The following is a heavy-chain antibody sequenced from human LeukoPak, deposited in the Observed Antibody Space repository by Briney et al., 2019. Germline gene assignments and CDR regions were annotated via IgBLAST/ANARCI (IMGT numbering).Heavy chain of an antibody. CDR1: GYTLTSSG. J-gene: IGHJ4*02. V-gene: IGHV1-18*01. CDR3: ARDWNYVPDY. Sequence: EASVKVSCKPSGYTLTSSGISWVRQAPGQGLEWMGWISGYNGNTKYAQKLQGRVTMTTDTSTSTVYMELGSLRSDDTAVYYCARDWNYVPDYWGQGTLVTVSS. D-gene: IGHD1-7*01. CDR2: ISGYNGNT.